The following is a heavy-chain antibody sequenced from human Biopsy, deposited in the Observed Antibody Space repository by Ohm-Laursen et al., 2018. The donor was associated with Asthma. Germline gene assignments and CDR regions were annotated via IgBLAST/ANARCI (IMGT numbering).Heavy chain of an antibody. V-gene: IGHV1-69*06. CDR3: ASDFHKDYVRYNFQF. Sequence: GASVKVSCKTPGGTFSNFAISWVRQAPGQGLEWLGGIMTVFGTTNYAQKFQGRVTMTEDTSTDTAYMELSSLSSDDTAVYYCASDFHKDYVRYNFQFWGQGTLVTVSS. CDR2: IMTVFGTT. J-gene: IGHJ4*02. D-gene: IGHD4-17*01. CDR1: GGTFSNFA.